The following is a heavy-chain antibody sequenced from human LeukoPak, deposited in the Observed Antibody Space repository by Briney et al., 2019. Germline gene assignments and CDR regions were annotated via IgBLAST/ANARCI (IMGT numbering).Heavy chain of an antibody. Sequence: KTGGSLRLSCAASGFTFSDYYMSWIRQAPGKGLEWVSYISRSSSYTNYADSVKGRFTISRDNAKNSLYLQMNSLRAEDTAVYYCARDPVEYSSSNNYYYYGMDVWGQGTTVTVSS. CDR3: ARDPVEYSSSNNYYYYGMDV. CDR2: ISRSSSYT. J-gene: IGHJ6*02. CDR1: GFTFSDYY. D-gene: IGHD6-6*01. V-gene: IGHV3-11*06.